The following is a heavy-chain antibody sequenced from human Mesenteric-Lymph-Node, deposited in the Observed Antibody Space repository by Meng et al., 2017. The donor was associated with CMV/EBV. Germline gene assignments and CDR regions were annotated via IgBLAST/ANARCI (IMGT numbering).Heavy chain of an antibody. Sequence: ASVKVSCKASGYTFAGYYIHWVRQAPGQGLEWMGWINPDSGDKKYAQNFQGRVTVTRDTSINTAYMELSRLRSDDTAVYYCARERGDYWGQGTLVTVSS. CDR3: ARERGDY. CDR1: GYTFAGYY. V-gene: IGHV1-2*02. J-gene: IGHJ4*02. CDR2: INPDSGDK.